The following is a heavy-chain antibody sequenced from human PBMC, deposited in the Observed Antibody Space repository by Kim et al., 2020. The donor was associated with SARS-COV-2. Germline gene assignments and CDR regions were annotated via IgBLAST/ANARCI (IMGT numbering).Heavy chain of an antibody. J-gene: IGHJ5*02. V-gene: IGHV4-39*07. D-gene: IGHD3-10*01. Sequence: SETLSLTCTVSGGSISSSSYYWVWIRQPPGKGLEWIGSIYYSGSTFYNPSLKSRVTISVDTSKNQFSLRLSSVTAADTAVYYCARDYYASGSYGWFDPWGQGTLVTVSS. CDR3: ARDYYASGSYGWFDP. CDR1: GGSISSSSYY. CDR2: IYYSGST.